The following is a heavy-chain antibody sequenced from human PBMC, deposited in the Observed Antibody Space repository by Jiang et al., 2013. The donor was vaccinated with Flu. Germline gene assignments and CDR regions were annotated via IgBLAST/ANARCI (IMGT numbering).Heavy chain of an antibody. CDR1: GYSFSSYA. V-gene: IGHV7-4-1*01. Sequence: QSGSELKKPGASVKVSCKASGYSFSSYAMNWVRQAPGQGLEWMGWISTTTGNPTYAQGFTGRFVFSLDISVGTAFLQIASLKAEDTGVYYCARVIFASIDGTDAFQIWGQGTAVTVSS. J-gene: IGHJ3*02. CDR3: ARVIFASIDGTDAFQI. CDR2: ISTTTGNP. D-gene: IGHD3/OR15-3a*01.